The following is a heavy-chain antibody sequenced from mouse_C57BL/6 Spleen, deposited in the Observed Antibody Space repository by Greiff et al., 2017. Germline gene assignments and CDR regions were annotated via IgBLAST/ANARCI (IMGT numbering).Heavy chain of an antibody. D-gene: IGHD1-1*01. V-gene: IGHV1-55*01. CDR1: GYTFTSYW. Sequence: VQLQQPGAELVKPGASVKMSCKASGYTFTSYWITWVKQRPGQGLEWIGDIYPGSGSTNYNGKFKSKATLTVDTSSSTAYMQLSSLTSEDSAVYYCARRGYYGSSYVEFAYWGQGTLVTVSA. CDR2: IYPGSGST. J-gene: IGHJ3*01. CDR3: ARRGYYGSSYVEFAY.